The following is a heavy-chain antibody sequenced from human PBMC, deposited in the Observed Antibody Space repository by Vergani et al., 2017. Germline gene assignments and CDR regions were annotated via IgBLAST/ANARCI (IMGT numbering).Heavy chain of an antibody. CDR2: NYYSGST. D-gene: IGHD5-18*01. V-gene: IGHV4-30-4*08. J-gene: IGHJ4*02. CDR3: ARDRGIQLWYPFDY. CDR1: GGSISSGDYY. Sequence: QVQLQESGPGLVKPSQTLSLTCTVSGGSISSGDYYWNWIRQPPGKGLEWIGYNYYSGSTYYNPSLKSRVTISVDTSKNQFSLKLRSVTAADTAVYYCARDRGIQLWYPFDYWGQGTLVTVSS.